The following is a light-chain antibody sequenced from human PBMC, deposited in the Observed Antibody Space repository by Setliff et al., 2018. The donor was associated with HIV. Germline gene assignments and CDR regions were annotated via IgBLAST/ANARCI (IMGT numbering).Light chain of an antibody. V-gene: IGLV2-14*03. CDR1: SSDVGTYNY. J-gene: IGLJ1*01. CDR3: TSYTSSDIYV. Sequence: QSALTQPASVSGPPGQSITISCTGTSSDVGTYNYVSWYQQHPGKAPKLMIYDVSKRPSGVSDRFSGSKSGNTASLTISGLQAEDEADYYCTSYTSSDIYVFATGTKV. CDR2: DVS.